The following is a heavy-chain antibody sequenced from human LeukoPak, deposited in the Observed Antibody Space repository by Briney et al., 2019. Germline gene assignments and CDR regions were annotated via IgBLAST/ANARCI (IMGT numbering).Heavy chain of an antibody. Sequence: GGSLRLSCAASGFTFSSYGMHWVRQAPGKGLEWVAVISYDGSNKYFADSVKGRFIISRDNSKNTLYLQMNSLRAEDTAFYYCAKDPPPWSNCSGCCCYSAFDYWGQGNQVTVSS. CDR2: ISYDGSNK. J-gene: IGHJ4*02. CDR3: AKDPPPWSNCSGCCCYSAFDY. CDR1: GFTFSSYG. V-gene: IGHV3-30*18. D-gene: IGHD2-15*01.